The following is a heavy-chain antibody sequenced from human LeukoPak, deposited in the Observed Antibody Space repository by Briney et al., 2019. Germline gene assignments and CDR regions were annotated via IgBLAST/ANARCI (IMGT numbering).Heavy chain of an antibody. CDR1: GYTFNNYD. Sequence: ASVKVSCKASGYTFNNYDINWVRQATGQGLEWMGWMNPNSGNTGYAQKFQGRVTITRNISISTVYMEVSSLRSEDTAVYYCARDRLPFYYDSSGYDACDIWGQGTMVTVSS. J-gene: IGHJ3*02. CDR3: ARDRLPFYYDSSGYDACDI. D-gene: IGHD3-22*01. V-gene: IGHV1-8*03. CDR2: MNPNSGNT.